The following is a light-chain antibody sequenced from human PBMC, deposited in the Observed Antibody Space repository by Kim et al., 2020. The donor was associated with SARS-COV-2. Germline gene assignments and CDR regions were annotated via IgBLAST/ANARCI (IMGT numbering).Light chain of an antibody. V-gene: IGLV6-57*02. CDR2: EDD. Sequence: GKTVTISCTGSPGNIASAFVEWYQQRPRGTPPTVIYEDDQRRSGVPDRCSGSIDSSYNSASLTIGGLETDDEADYCCPSYDGSKWVFGGGTQLTVL. CDR3: PSYDGSKWV. CDR1: PGNIASAF. J-gene: IGLJ3*02.